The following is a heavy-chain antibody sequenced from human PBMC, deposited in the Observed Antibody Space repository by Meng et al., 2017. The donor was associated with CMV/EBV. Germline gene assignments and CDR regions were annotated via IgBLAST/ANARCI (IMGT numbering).Heavy chain of an antibody. CDR3: AKVSRESCYYCGMDV. D-gene: IGHD2-2*01. V-gene: IGHV3-30*02. Sequence: GESLKISCAASGFTFSSYDMRWVRQAPGKGLEWVAFLGYDGSIKYYAESVKGRFTISRDNSKNTLSLQMNSLRAEDTAVYYCAKVSRESCYYCGMDVWGQGTTVTVSS. J-gene: IGHJ6*02. CDR2: LGYDGSIK. CDR1: GFTFSSYD.